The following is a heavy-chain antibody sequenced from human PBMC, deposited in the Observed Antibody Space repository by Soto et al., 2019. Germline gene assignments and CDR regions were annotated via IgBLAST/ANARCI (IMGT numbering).Heavy chain of an antibody. CDR1: GDSISRKY. V-gene: IGHV4-4*07. D-gene: IGHD4-17*01. CDR2: IYTTGAT. CDR3: AMTVIAPSPYLDH. Sequence: QVQLQESGPGLVKPSETLSLTCSVSGDSISRKYWSWLRQPAGGGLEWIGRIYTTGATNYNSSLKRLVSMSVDTSKNQFSLRLTSVTAADTAVYFCAMTVIAPSPYLDHWGQGLLVTVSS. J-gene: IGHJ4*02.